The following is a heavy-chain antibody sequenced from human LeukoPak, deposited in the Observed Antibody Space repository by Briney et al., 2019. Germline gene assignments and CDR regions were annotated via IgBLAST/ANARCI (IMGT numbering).Heavy chain of an antibody. J-gene: IGHJ4*02. CDR2: ISAYNGNT. CDR1: GYTFTSYG. V-gene: IGHV1-18*01. Sequence: VASVKVSCKASGYTFTSYGISWVRQAPGQGLEWMGWISAYNGNTNYAQKLQGRVTMTTDTSTSTAYMELRSLRSDDTAVYYCARGIGEGYCSSTSCYLGYYFDYWGQGTLVTVSS. D-gene: IGHD2-2*01. CDR3: ARGIGEGYCSSTSCYLGYYFDY.